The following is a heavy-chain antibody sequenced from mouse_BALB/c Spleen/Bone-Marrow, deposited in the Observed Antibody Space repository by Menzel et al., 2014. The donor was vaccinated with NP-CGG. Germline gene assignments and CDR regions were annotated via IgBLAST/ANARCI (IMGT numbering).Heavy chain of an antibody. CDR1: GFNIKDTY. D-gene: IGHD4-1*01. V-gene: IGHV14-3*02. J-gene: IGHJ2*01. CDR2: IDPASGNI. Sequence: LQQSGTDLVKPGASVKLSCTASGFNIKDTYMHWVKQRPEQGLDWIGRIDPASGNIQYDPKFQGRAAITADTSSNTAYLQLSSLTSEDTAVYYCASLTGTFDYWGQGTPLTVSS. CDR3: ASLTGTFDY.